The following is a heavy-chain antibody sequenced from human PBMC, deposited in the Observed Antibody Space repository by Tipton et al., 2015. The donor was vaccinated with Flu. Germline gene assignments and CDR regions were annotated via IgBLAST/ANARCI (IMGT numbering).Heavy chain of an antibody. J-gene: IGHJ6*02. D-gene: IGHD2-15*01. CDR3: ARVGSRLNSYGMDV. V-gene: IGHV3-53*01. Sequence: SLRLSCAASGFTVSGNYMSWVRQAPGKRPECVSVVYRGGNTYYADSVKGRFTISRDNSKDTLYLQMNSLRAEDTAVYYCARVGSRLNSYGMDVWGQGTTVTVSS. CDR1: GFTVSGNY. CDR2: VYRGGNT.